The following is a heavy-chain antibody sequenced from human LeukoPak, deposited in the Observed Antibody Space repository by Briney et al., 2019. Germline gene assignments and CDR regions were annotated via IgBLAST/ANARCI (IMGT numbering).Heavy chain of an antibody. J-gene: IGHJ4*02. V-gene: IGHV4-59*08. D-gene: IGHD3-22*01. Sequence: PSETLSLTCTVSGGSITSYYWSWIRQPPGKGLEGIGYIFHSGSTNYNPSLKSRVTISVDTSKNQFSLKLSSVTAADTAVYYCARHNQGSSGYYDYWGRGTLVTVSS. CDR2: IFHSGST. CDR1: GGSITSYY. CDR3: ARHNQGSSGYYDY.